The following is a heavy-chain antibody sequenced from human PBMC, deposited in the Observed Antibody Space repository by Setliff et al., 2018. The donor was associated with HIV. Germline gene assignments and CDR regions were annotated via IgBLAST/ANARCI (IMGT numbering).Heavy chain of an antibody. J-gene: IGHJ3*02. CDR1: GYTFTSYF. CDR2: IDPNGGAT. D-gene: IGHD2-2*01. CDR3: ARAGGGATDQAFDI. V-gene: IGHV1-46*01. Sequence: GASVKVSCKAFGYTFTSYFLHWVRQAPGQGLEWLGIIDPNGGATNNAQKLQGRLTVTTDTSTGTLYMEPSNLRSDDSAVYYCARAGGGATDQAFDIWGQGTMVTVSS.